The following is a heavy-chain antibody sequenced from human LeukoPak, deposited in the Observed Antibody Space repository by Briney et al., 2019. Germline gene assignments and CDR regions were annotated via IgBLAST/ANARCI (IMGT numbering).Heavy chain of an antibody. CDR2: IYYSGST. D-gene: IGHD3-22*01. Sequence: SETLSLTCTVSGGSISSGGYYWSWIRQHPGKGLEWIGYIYYSGSTYYNPSLKSRVTISVDTSKNQFSLKLSSVTAADTAVYYCARTMIVGAFDIWGQGTMDTVSS. CDR3: ARTMIVGAFDI. J-gene: IGHJ3*02. CDR1: GGSISSGGYY. V-gene: IGHV4-31*03.